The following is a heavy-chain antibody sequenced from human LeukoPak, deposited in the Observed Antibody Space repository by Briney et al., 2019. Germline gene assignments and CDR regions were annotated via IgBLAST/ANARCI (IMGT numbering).Heavy chain of an antibody. CDR3: ARVSYCSSTSCLTSHYYYYGMDV. CDR2: ISAYNGNT. Sequence: ASVKVSCKASGYTFTSYGISWVRQAPGQGLEWMGWISAYNGNTNYAQKLQGRVTMTTDTSTSTAYMELRSLRSDDTAVYYCARVSYCSSTSCLTSHYYYYGMDVWGQGTTVTVSS. J-gene: IGHJ6*02. V-gene: IGHV1-18*01. D-gene: IGHD2-2*01. CDR1: GYTFTSYG.